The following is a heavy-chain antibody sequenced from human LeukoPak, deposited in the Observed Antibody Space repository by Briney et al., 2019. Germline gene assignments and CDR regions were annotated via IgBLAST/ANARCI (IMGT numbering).Heavy chain of an antibody. V-gene: IGHV3-23*01. J-gene: IGHJ5*02. Sequence: PGGSLRLSCAASGFNFSNSAMSRVRQAPGKGLEWVSALSGSGGTTYYADSVKGRFIMSRDNSKNTLFLQLNSLRAEDTAVYYCARPRGVAAAIPDSWGQGTLVTVSS. CDR2: LSGSGGTT. CDR3: ARPRGVAAAIPDS. D-gene: IGHD6-13*01. CDR1: GFNFSNSA.